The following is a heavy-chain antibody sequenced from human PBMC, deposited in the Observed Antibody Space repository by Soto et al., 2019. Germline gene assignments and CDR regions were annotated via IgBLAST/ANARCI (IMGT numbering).Heavy chain of an antibody. CDR2: ISYDGSER. Sequence: GGSLRLSCAASGFTFRSYAMHWVRQAPGKGLEWVTFISYDGSERYYADSVKGRFSISRDNSKNTLYLQMNSLRAEDTTVYYCARAPGGYSSGNGGMDVWGQGTTVTVSS. J-gene: IGHJ6*02. D-gene: IGHD6-19*01. V-gene: IGHV3-30-3*01. CDR1: GFTFRSYA. CDR3: ARAPGGYSSGNGGMDV.